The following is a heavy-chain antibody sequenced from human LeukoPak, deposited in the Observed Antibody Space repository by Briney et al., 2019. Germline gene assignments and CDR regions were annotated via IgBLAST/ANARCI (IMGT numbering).Heavy chain of an antibody. Sequence: ASVKVSCKASGYTFTGYYIHRVRQAPGQELEWMGWINPNSGDTNYAQKFQGRVTMTRDTSITTAYMELSRLRSDDTAVYYCARVYGVNWNWFDPWGQGTLVTVSS. CDR2: INPNSGDT. CDR1: GYTFTGYY. V-gene: IGHV1-2*02. CDR3: ARVYGVNWNWFDP. J-gene: IGHJ5*02. D-gene: IGHD1-1*01.